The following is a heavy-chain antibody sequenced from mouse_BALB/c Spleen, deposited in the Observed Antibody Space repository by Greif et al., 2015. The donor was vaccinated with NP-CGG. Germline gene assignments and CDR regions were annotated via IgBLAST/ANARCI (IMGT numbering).Heavy chain of an antibody. J-gene: IGHJ3*01. CDR3: ARGMITTGFAY. D-gene: IGHD2-4*01. CDR1: GYTFTSYW. Sequence: QVQLQQSGAELARPGASVKLSCKASGYTFTSYWMQWVKQRPGQGLEWIGAIYPGDGDTRYTQKFKGKATLTADKSSSTAYMQLSSLASEDSAVYYCARGMITTGFAYWGQGTLVTVSA. V-gene: IGHV1-87*01. CDR2: IYPGDGDT.